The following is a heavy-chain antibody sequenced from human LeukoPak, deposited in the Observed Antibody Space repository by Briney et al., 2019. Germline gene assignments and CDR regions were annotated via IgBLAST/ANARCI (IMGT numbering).Heavy chain of an antibody. CDR1: GDFISGSNW. Sequence: KPSETLSLTCAISGDFISGSNWWSWVRLPPGKGLEWIGEIFHSGRANYNPSLRSRVTFSLDTSKNQFSLKLSSVTAADTAVYYCARGMVRPYFDYWGQGTLVTVSS. J-gene: IGHJ4*02. CDR2: IFHSGRA. V-gene: IGHV4-4*02. CDR3: ARGMVRPYFDY. D-gene: IGHD3-10*01.